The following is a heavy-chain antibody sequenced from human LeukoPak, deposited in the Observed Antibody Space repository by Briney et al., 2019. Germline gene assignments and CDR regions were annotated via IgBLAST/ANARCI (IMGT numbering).Heavy chain of an antibody. D-gene: IGHD6-19*01. Sequence: PGGSLRLSCAASGFTFSSYWMSWVRQSPGKGLEWVANINEDESEKYYVDSVKGRFTISRDSAKNSLYLQMNSLRAEDTAVYYCARKITVAGINWYFDLWGRGTLVTVSS. J-gene: IGHJ2*01. V-gene: IGHV3-7*01. CDR2: INEDESEK. CDR3: ARKITVAGINWYFDL. CDR1: GFTFSSYW.